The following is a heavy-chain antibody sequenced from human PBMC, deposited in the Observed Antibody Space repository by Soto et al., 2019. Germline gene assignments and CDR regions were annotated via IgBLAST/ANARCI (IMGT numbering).Heavy chain of an antibody. CDR1: GDISPRYG. CDR3: AGDHVNYGTFDQ. V-gene: IGHV1-18*01. J-gene: IGHJ4*02. D-gene: IGHD4-17*01. CDR2: ITSYNGVT. Sequence: QVQLVQSGPEVKKPGALVKVSCKASGDISPRYGISWVRQAPGQGLDWLGWITSYNGVTNYAQSLQGRVTLTTDSSTSTAYIEVRSLRFDDTAVYSCAGDHVNYGTFDQWGQGTLVTVSS.